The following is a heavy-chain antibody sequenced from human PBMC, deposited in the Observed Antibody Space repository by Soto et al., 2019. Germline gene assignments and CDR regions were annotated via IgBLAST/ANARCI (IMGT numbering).Heavy chain of an antibody. D-gene: IGHD2-15*01. Sequence: PSETLSLTCAVSGGSISSGGYYWSWIRQHPGKGLEWIGYIYYSGSTYYNPSLKSRVTISVDTSKNQFSLKLSSVTAADTAVYYCARDRGIEGGFDPWGQGTLVTVSS. CDR2: IYYSGST. J-gene: IGHJ5*02. V-gene: IGHV4-31*11. CDR3: ARDRGIEGGFDP. CDR1: GGSISSGGYY.